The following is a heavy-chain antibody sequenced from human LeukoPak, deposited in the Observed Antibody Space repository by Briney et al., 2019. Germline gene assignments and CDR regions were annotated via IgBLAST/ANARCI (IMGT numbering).Heavy chain of an antibody. D-gene: IGHD3/OR15-3a*01. CDR3: ARDRDWSVLYDASDI. Sequence: GGSLRLSCVASGFTFDDYAMHWVRQAPGKGLEWVSGISWNSGSIGYADSVKGRFTISRDNAKNSLYLQMNSLRAEDTAVYYCARDRDWSVLYDASDIWGQGTMVTVSS. V-gene: IGHV3-9*01. J-gene: IGHJ3*02. CDR1: GFTFDDYA. CDR2: ISWNSGSI.